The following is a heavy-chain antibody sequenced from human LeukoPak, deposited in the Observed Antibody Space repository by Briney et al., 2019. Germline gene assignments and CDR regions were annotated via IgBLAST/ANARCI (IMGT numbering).Heavy chain of an antibody. CDR1: GGSISSYY. J-gene: IGHJ6*02. Sequence: SETLSLTCTVSGGSISSYYWSWIRQPPGKGLEWIGYIYYSGSTNYSPSLKSRVTISVDTSKNQFSLKLSSVTAADTAVYYCARERAITMVRGVNTPYYYYYGMDVWGQGTTVTVSS. CDR2: IYYSGST. CDR3: ARERAITMVRGVNTPYYYYYGMDV. D-gene: IGHD3-10*01. V-gene: IGHV4-59*01.